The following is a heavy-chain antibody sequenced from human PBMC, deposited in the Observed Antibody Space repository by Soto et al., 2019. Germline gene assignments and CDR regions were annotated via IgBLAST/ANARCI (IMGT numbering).Heavy chain of an antibody. Sequence: QVQLVESGGGVVQHGRSLRLSCAASGFTFSSYGMHWVRQAPGKGLEWVAVIWYDGSNKYYADSVKGRFTISRDNSKISLYLQMNSLRAEDTAVYYCAREMQYQLLWSYYYYMDVWGKGTTVTVSS. V-gene: IGHV3-33*01. D-gene: IGHD2-2*01. CDR3: AREMQYQLLWSYYYYMDV. CDR2: IWYDGSNK. CDR1: GFTFSSYG. J-gene: IGHJ6*03.